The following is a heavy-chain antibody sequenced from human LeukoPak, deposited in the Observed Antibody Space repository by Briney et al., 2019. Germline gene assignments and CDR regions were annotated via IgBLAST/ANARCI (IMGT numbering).Heavy chain of an antibody. D-gene: IGHD4-17*01. V-gene: IGHV3-30*02. J-gene: IGHJ4*02. Sequence: GGSLRLSCATSGFTFSSYGMHWVRQAPGKGLEWVTFIRYDGSNKYYADSVKGRFTISRDNSKNTLYLQMNSLRPDDTAVYYCVKFSYGDYVHWGQGTLVTVSS. CDR2: IRYDGSNK. CDR1: GFTFSSYG. CDR3: VKFSYGDYVH.